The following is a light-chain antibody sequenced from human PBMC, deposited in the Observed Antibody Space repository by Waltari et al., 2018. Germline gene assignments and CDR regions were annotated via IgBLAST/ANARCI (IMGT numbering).Light chain of an antibody. V-gene: IGLV1-40*01. J-gene: IGLJ1*01. Sequence: QSVLTQPPSASGTPGQRVTISCSGSRSNIGSRTVNWYQQLPGTAPKLLIYGNSNLPSGVLDRFSGSKAGTSASLAITGLQAEDEADYYCQSYDSSLSGYVFGTGTKVTVL. CDR2: GNS. CDR1: RSNIGSRT. CDR3: QSYDSSLSGYV.